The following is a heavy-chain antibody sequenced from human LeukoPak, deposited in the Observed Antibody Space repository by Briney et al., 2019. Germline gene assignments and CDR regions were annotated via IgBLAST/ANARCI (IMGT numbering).Heavy chain of an antibody. V-gene: IGHV4-30-2*01. CDR3: ARFSSVYYSDY. J-gene: IGHJ4*02. D-gene: IGHD2-2*01. CDR2: IYHSGST. Sequence: SETLSLTCAVSGGSISSGGYSWSWIRQPPGKGLEWIGYIYHSGSTYYNPSLKSRVTISVDRSKNQFSLKLSSVTAADTAVYYCARFSSVYYSDYWGQGTLVTVSS. CDR1: GGSISSGGYS.